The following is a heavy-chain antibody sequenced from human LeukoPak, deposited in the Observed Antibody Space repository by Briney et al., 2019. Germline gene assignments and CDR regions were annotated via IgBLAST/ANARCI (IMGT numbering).Heavy chain of an antibody. J-gene: IGHJ4*02. D-gene: IGHD6-13*01. V-gene: IGHV1-2*02. CDR2: INPNSGTT. CDR1: GYTFTGYC. Sequence: GASVKVSCKASGYTFTGYCIHWVRQAPGQGLEWKGWINPNSGTTNYPQKFQGRVTMTRDTSINTAYMELFSLRPDDTAVYYCARESAIVAAGRPDQSFDYWGQGTLVTVSS. CDR3: ARESAIVAAGRPDQSFDY.